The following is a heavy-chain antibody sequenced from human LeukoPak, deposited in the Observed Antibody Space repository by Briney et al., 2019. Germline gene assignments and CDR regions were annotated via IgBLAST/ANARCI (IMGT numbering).Heavy chain of an antibody. J-gene: IGHJ5*02. V-gene: IGHV5-51*01. CDR3: ARRYSSSWYSSPSNWFDP. CDR2: IYPGDSDT. D-gene: IGHD6-13*01. CDR1: GYSFTSYW. Sequence: GESLKISCKGSGYSFTSYWIGWVRQMPGKGLEWMGIIYPGDSDTRYSPSFQGQVTISADKSISTAYLQWSSLKASDTAMYYCARRYSSSWYSSPSNWFDPWGQGTLVTVSS.